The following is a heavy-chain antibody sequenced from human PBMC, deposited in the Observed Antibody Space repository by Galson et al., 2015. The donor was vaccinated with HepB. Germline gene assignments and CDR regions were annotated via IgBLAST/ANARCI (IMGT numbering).Heavy chain of an antibody. CDR3: AREQSGSYDY. CDR1: GYTFTNYG. D-gene: IGHD3-10*01. V-gene: IGHV1-18*01. J-gene: IGHJ4*02. CDR2: INVYSANK. Sequence: SVKVSCKASGYTFTNYGISWVRQAPGQGLEWMGWINVYSANKKFAQKVQGRVTMTTDTATCTAYMELRSLRSDDTDPYYCAREQSGSYDYWGQGTLVTVSP.